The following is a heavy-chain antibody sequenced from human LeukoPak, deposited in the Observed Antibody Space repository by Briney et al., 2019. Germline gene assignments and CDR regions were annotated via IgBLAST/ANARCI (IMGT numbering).Heavy chain of an antibody. D-gene: IGHD3-22*01. V-gene: IGHV3-33*08. CDR2: IWYDGSNK. J-gene: IGHJ3*02. CDR1: GFTFSSYG. CDR3: ARDSYDSSGYYYFDDAFDI. Sequence: SGGSLRLSCAASGFTFSSYGMHWVRQAPGKGLEWVAVIWYDGSNKYYADSVKGRFTISRDNSKNTLYLQMNSLRAEDTAVYYCARDSYDSSGYYYFDDAFDIWGQGTMVTVSS.